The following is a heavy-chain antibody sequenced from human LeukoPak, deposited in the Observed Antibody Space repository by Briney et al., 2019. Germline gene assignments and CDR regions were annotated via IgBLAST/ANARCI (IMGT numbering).Heavy chain of an antibody. D-gene: IGHD3-22*01. V-gene: IGHV4-39*01. CDR1: GGSISSSSYY. J-gene: IGHJ4*02. CDR3: ARQGASYYYDSSGYYPFDY. CDR2: IYYSGST. Sequence: SETLSLTCSVSGGSISSSSYYWGWIRQPPGKGLEWIGSIYYSGSTYYNPSLKSRVTISVDTSKSQFSLKLSSVTAGDTAVYYCARQGASYYYDSSGYYPFDYWGQGTLVTVSS.